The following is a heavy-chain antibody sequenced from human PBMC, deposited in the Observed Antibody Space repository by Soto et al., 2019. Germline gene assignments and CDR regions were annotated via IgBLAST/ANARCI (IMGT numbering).Heavy chain of an antibody. Sequence: QVQLVQSGAEVKKPGASVKVSCKASGYTFTGYYMHWVRQAPGQGLEWMGWINPNSGGTNYAQKFQGWVTMTRDTSISTAYMELSTLRSDDTAVYYCARGPDYYDSSGLGSFQHWGQGTLVTVSS. V-gene: IGHV1-2*04. CDR3: ARGPDYYDSSGLGSFQH. J-gene: IGHJ1*01. CDR1: GYTFTGYY. CDR2: INPNSGGT. D-gene: IGHD3-22*01.